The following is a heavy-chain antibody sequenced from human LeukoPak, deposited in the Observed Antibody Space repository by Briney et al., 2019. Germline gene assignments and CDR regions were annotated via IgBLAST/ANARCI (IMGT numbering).Heavy chain of an antibody. Sequence: ASVKVSCKASGYTFIGYYMHWVRQAPGQGLEWMGWINPNSGGTNHAQKFQGRVTVTRDTPISTAYMELSRRRSDDTAVYYCARDIEVGYYYDSSGYYLFDYWGQGTLVTVSS. CDR2: INPNSGGT. CDR3: ARDIEVGYYYDSSGYYLFDY. V-gene: IGHV1-2*02. D-gene: IGHD3-22*01. J-gene: IGHJ4*02. CDR1: GYTFIGYY.